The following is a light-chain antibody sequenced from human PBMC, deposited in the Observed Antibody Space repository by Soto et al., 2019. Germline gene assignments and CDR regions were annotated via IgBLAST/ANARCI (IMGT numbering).Light chain of an antibody. Sequence: QSVRTQPRSVSGSPGQSVTISCTGASSDVGGYNYVSWYQEQPGKAPKLMIYDVSKRPSGVPDRFSGSKSGNTASLTISGLQAQFLAPYDCHRDLGSYYYGLGTG. CDR1: SSDVGGYNY. J-gene: IGLJ1*01. CDR2: DVS. V-gene: IGLV2-11*01. CDR3: HRDLGSYYYG.